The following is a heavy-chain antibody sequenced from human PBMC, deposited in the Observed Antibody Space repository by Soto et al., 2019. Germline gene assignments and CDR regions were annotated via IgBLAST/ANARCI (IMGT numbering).Heavy chain of an antibody. D-gene: IGHD1-1*01. CDR2: IYYSGST. CDR1: GGPISSYY. V-gene: IGHV4-59*01. Sequence: SETLSLTCTVSGGPISSYYWSWIRQPPGKGLEWIGYIYYSGSTNYNPSLESRLTISIDTSKNQFSLRLASVTAADTAVYYCARTLPNRQLFDSWSQGTLVTVSS. J-gene: IGHJ4*02. CDR3: ARTLPNRQLFDS.